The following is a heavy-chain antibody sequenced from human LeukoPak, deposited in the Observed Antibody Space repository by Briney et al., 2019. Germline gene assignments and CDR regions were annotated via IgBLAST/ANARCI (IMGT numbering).Heavy chain of an antibody. CDR2: ISAYNVNT. Sequence: ASVKVSCKASGYTFISYGISWVRQAPGQGLELVGWISAYNVNTNYAQKLQGRVTMTTDTSTSTAYMELSSLRSDDTAVYYCARGIAVAYLDYWGQGTLVTVSS. CDR1: GYTFISYG. V-gene: IGHV1-18*01. CDR3: ARGIAVAYLDY. D-gene: IGHD6-19*01. J-gene: IGHJ4*02.